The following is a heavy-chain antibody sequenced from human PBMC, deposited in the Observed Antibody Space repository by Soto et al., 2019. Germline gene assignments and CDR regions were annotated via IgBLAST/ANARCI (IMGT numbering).Heavy chain of an antibody. Sequence: QVQLVQSGAEVKKPGASVKVSCKASGYSFTSYDINWVRQATGQGLEWMGWMNPNSGNTGYAQKFQGRVTMTRNTSISTAYMVLSSLRSEDTAVYYCARVQYSSSWYARYYYYGMDVWGQGTTVTVSS. J-gene: IGHJ6*02. CDR3: ARVQYSSSWYARYYYYGMDV. CDR1: GYSFTSYD. D-gene: IGHD6-13*01. CDR2: MNPNSGNT. V-gene: IGHV1-8*01.